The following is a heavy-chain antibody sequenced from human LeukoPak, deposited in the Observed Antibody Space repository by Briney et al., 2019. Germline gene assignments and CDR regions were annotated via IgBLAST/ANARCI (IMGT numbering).Heavy chain of an antibody. V-gene: IGHV4-59*01. Sequence: SEILSLTCAVSGGSMRNYYWSWIRQPPGKGLDWIGYTYDSGSSSYNPSLRSRVSISIDTSKNQFSLNLSSVTAADTAVYYCARGWASSWYYFDFWGQGTLVTVSS. CDR1: GGSMRNYY. CDR2: TYDSGSS. CDR3: ARGWASSWYYFDF. J-gene: IGHJ4*02. D-gene: IGHD2-2*01.